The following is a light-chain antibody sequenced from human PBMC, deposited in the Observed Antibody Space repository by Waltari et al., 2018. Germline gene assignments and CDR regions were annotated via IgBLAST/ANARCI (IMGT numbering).Light chain of an antibody. CDR2: RNN. V-gene: IGLV1-47*01. Sequence: QSVLTQPPSASGTPGQRVTISCSGSSSNIGSNYVYWYQQLPGTAPKLLIYRNNQRPSGFPDRFSGSKSGTSASLAISGLRSEDEADYCCAAWDDSLSGPVFGGGTKLTVL. CDR3: AAWDDSLSGPV. CDR1: SSNIGSNY. J-gene: IGLJ2*01.